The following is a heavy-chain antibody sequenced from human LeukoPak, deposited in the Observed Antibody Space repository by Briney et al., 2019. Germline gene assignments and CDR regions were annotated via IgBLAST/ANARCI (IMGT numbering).Heavy chain of an antibody. Sequence: SETLSLTCTVSGGSISSSSYYWGWIRQPPGKGLEWIGSIYYSGSTYYNPSLKSRVTISVDTSKNQFSLKLSSVTAADTAVYYCARAPVATIGGYYFDYWGQGTLVTVSS. CDR3: ARAPVATIGGYYFDY. D-gene: IGHD5-12*01. CDR1: GGSISSSSYY. J-gene: IGHJ4*02. V-gene: IGHV4-39*07. CDR2: IYYSGST.